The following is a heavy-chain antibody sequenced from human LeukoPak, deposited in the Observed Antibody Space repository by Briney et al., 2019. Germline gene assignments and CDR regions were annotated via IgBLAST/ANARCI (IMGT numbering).Heavy chain of an antibody. J-gene: IGHJ4*02. CDR3: ARGLHYPPRYDLPFDY. V-gene: IGHV1-8*01. D-gene: IGHD3-3*01. Sequence: VASVKVSCKASGYTFTSYDINWVRQATGQGLEWMGWMNPNSGNTGYAQKFQGRVTMTRNTSISTAYMELSSLRSEDTAVYYCARGLHYPPRYDLPFDYWGQGTLVTVSS. CDR2: MNPNSGNT. CDR1: GYTFTSYD.